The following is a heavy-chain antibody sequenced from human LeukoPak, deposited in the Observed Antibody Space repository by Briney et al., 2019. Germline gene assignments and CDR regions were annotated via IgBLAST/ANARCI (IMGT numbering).Heavy chain of an antibody. Sequence: GGSLRLSCAASGFTFSSHAMSWVRQAPGKGLEWVSAISGSGGSTYYADSVKGRFTISRDNSKNTLYLQMNSLRAEDTAVYYCAKVGGSSSWSKTTRYYFDYWGQGTLVTVSS. D-gene: IGHD6-13*01. CDR1: GFTFSSHA. J-gene: IGHJ4*02. CDR3: AKVGGSSSWSKTTRYYFDY. CDR2: ISGSGGST. V-gene: IGHV3-23*01.